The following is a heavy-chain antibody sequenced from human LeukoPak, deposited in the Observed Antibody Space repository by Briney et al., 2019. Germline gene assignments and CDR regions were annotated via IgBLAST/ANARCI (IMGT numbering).Heavy chain of an antibody. CDR1: GGSISSSSYY. Sequence: SETLSLTCTVSGGSISSSSYYWGWIRQPPGKGLEWIGSIYYSGSTYYNPSLKSRVTISVDTSKNQFSLKLSFVTAADTAVYYCARRDHGQTKGGIDYWGQGTLVTVSS. D-gene: IGHD4-17*01. CDR3: ARRDHGQTKGGIDY. J-gene: IGHJ4*02. CDR2: IYYSGST. V-gene: IGHV4-39*01.